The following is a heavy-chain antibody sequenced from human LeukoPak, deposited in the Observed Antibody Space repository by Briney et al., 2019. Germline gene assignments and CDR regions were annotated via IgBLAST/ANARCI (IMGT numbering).Heavy chain of an antibody. CDR2: ISSSGSTI. CDR3: ARVLSGATMIFDY. CDR1: GFTFSDYY. Sequence: GGSLGLSCAASGFTFSDYYMSWIRQAPGKGLEWVSYISSSGSTIYYADSVKGRFTISRDNAKNSLYLQMNSLRAEDTAVYYCARVLSGATMIFDYWGQGTLVTVSS. D-gene: IGHD1-26*01. V-gene: IGHV3-11*01. J-gene: IGHJ4*02.